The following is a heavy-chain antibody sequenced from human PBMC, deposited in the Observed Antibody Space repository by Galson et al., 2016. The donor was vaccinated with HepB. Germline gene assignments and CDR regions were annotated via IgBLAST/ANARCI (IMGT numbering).Heavy chain of an antibody. CDR2: LKQDGSDK. V-gene: IGHV3-7*01. J-gene: IGHJ3*01. CDR1: GFTFSNYW. CDR3: ATGGSRGISDAFGF. D-gene: IGHD3-16*01. Sequence: SLRLSCAASGFTFSNYWMSWVRQAPGKGLECVANLKQDGSDKYYVDSVMGRFTISRDNVKNSLYLQMNSLSAEDTAVYYCATGGSRGISDAFGFWGQGTVVTVSS.